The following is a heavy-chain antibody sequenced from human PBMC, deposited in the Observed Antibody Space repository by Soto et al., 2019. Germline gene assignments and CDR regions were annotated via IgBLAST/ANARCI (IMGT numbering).Heavy chain of an antibody. Sequence: PSETLSLTCPVSGGSIGMGDHYWIWIRQPPGNCLEWIGNIYYTGSTYYNPSLKSRGTISLDTSKNQFSLKLSSVTAADTAVYYCARDRYYGSGTYYNFYYGMDVWGQGTTVTVSS. CDR3: ARDRYYGSGTYYNFYYGMDV. CDR1: GGSIGMGDHY. V-gene: IGHV4-30-4*01. D-gene: IGHD3-10*01. J-gene: IGHJ6*02. CDR2: IYYTGST.